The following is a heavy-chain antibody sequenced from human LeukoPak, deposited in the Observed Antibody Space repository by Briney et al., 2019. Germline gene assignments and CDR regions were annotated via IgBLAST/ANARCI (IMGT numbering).Heavy chain of an antibody. J-gene: IGHJ4*02. CDR1: GFTFSSYA. V-gene: IGHV3-23*01. CDR2: ISGSGGST. CDR3: AKCGTIFGVVIYLDY. D-gene: IGHD3-3*01. Sequence: GGSLRLSCAASGFTFSSYAMSWVRQAPGKGLEWVSAISGSGGSTYYADSVKGRFTISRDNSKNTLYLQMNSLRAEDTAVYYCAKCGTIFGVVIYLDYWGRGTLVTVSS.